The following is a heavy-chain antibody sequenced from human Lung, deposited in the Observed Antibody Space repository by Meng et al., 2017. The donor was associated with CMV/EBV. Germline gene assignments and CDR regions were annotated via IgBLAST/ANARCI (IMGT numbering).Heavy chain of an antibody. V-gene: IGHV3-74*03. D-gene: IGHD3-10*01. CDR2: INPDGRST. CDR3: TADHGSGRYS. CDR1: GFIFNTYW. J-gene: IGHJ5*02. Sequence: LCCTASGFIFNTYWMHWVRQAPGKGLVWVSRINPDGRSTTYAESVKGRFTISRDNAKNTLYLQMNSLRDEDTAVYYCTADHGSGRYSWGQGTLVTVSP.